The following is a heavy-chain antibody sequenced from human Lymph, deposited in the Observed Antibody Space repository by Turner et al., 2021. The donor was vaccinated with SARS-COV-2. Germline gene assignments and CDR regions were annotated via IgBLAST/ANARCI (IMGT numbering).Heavy chain of an antibody. V-gene: IGHV4-59*08. Sequence: QVQLQESGPGLVRPSETLSLSCPVSGGSISSYYWSWIRQPPGKGLEWIGYIHYSGSTNYNLTHKSRVTISVDTSKNQFYLKLSSVTAADTAVYYCARHGFSGWYGGGMDIWGQGTTVTVSS. CDR3: ARHGFSGWYGGGMDI. CDR1: GGSISSYY. CDR2: IHYSGST. J-gene: IGHJ6*02. D-gene: IGHD6-19*01.